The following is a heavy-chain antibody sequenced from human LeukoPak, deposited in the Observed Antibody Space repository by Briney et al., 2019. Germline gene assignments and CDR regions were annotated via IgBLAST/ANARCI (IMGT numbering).Heavy chain of an antibody. D-gene: IGHD1-26*01. Sequence: ASVKVSCKASGGTFSSYAISWVRQAPGQGLEWMGGIIPILGIANYAQKFQGRVTITADKSTSTAYMELSSLRSEDAAVYYCARAPVGRYSGSYRGGYYFDYWGQGTLVTVSS. CDR1: GGTFSSYA. J-gene: IGHJ4*02. CDR2: IIPILGIA. CDR3: ARAPVGRYSGSYRGGYYFDY. V-gene: IGHV1-69*10.